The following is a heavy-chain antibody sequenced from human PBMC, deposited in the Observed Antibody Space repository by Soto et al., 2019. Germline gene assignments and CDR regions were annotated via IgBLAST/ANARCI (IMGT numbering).Heavy chain of an antibody. J-gene: IGHJ6*02. V-gene: IGHV1-8*01. D-gene: IGHD3-10*01. Sequence: ASVKVSCKASGYTSTSYDINWVRQATGQGLEWMGWMNPNSGNTGYAQKFQGRVTMTRNTSISTAYMELSSLRSEDTAVYYCARATRLLWFGELLSHYYYYGMDAWGQGTTVTVSS. CDR2: MNPNSGNT. CDR1: GYTSTSYD. CDR3: ARATRLLWFGELLSHYYYYGMDA.